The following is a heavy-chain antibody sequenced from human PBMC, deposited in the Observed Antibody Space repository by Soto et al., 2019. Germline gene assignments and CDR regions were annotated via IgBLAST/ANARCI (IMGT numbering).Heavy chain of an antibody. D-gene: IGHD3-22*01. J-gene: IGHJ5*02. CDR2: IYHGRST. CDR3: ARVGPWVPYLYDSSPYAFDNWFGP. Sequence: PETLSLTCAVSGSSITIGSSWGCLRQPPGKGLEWIGSIYHGRSTYYNPDLNNRVTLSIHMTNNRDSLILNAVTAADTAVYYCARVGPWVPYLYDSSPYAFDNWFGPWGQGTLVTVSS. CDR1: GSSITIGSS. V-gene: IGHV4-38-2*01.